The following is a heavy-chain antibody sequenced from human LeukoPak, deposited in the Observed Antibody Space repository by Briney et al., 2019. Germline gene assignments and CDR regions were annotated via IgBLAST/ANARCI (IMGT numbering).Heavy chain of an antibody. V-gene: IGHV3-23*01. D-gene: IGHD3-10*01. CDR1: GFTFSSYA. CDR2: ISVSGGST. Sequence: GGSLRLSCAASGFTFSSYAMSWVRQAPGKGLEWVSAISVSGGSTYYADSVKGRFTISRDNSKNTLYLQMNSLTAEDTAVYYCAKKVTGSYNNHLDYWGQGTLVTVSS. CDR3: AKKVTGSYNNHLDY. J-gene: IGHJ4*02.